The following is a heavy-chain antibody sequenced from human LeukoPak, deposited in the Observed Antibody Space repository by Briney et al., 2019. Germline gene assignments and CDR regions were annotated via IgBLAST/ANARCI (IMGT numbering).Heavy chain of an antibody. D-gene: IGHD4-23*01. CDR3: ARDWKDYVGTYYYYGMDV. Sequence: PSETLSLTCSASGGSISSSSYYWGWIRQPPGKGLEWIGSIYYSGSSYYNPSLKSRVTISVDTSKNQFSLKLSSVTAADTAVYYCARDWKDYVGTYYYYGMDVWGQGTTVTVSS. CDR1: GGSISSSSYY. V-gene: IGHV4-39*07. J-gene: IGHJ6*02. CDR2: IYYSGSS.